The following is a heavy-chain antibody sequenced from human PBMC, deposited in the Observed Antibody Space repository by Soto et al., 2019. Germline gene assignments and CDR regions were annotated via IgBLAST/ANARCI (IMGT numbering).Heavy chain of an antibody. Sequence: TSETLSLTCAVYGGSFSGYYWSWIRQPPGKGLEWIGEINHSGSTNYNPSLKSRVTISVDTSKNQFSLKLSSVTAADTAVYYCARVAAANFDYWGQGTLVTVSS. CDR2: INHSGST. CDR1: GGSFSGYY. V-gene: IGHV4-34*01. D-gene: IGHD2-15*01. J-gene: IGHJ4*02. CDR3: ARVAAANFDY.